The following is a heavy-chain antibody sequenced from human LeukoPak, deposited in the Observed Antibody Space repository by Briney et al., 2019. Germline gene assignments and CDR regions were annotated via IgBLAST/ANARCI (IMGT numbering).Heavy chain of an antibody. D-gene: IGHD6-6*01. V-gene: IGHV3-30*04. J-gene: IGHJ4*02. CDR3: ARLPSEQLVGQTFDY. CDR1: GFTFSSYA. Sequence: GRSLRLSCAASGFTFSSYAMHWVRQAPGKGLEWVAVISYDGSNKYYADSVKGRFTISRDNSKNTLYLQMNSLRAEDTAVYYCARLPSEQLVGQTFDYWGQGTLVTVSS. CDR2: ISYDGSNK.